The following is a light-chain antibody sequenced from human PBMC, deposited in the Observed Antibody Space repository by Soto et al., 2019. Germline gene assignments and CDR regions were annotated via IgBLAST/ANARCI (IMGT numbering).Light chain of an antibody. V-gene: IGLV2-8*01. Sequence: QSALTQPPSASGSPGQTVTISCTGTSSDVGGYNYVSWYQQHPGKAPKLMIYEVSKRPSGVPDRFSGSKSGNTASLTVSGLHAEDDAYYYCSSYAGSNNYVVFGGGTKLTVL. CDR2: EVS. J-gene: IGLJ2*01. CDR3: SSYAGSNNYVV. CDR1: SSDVGGYNY.